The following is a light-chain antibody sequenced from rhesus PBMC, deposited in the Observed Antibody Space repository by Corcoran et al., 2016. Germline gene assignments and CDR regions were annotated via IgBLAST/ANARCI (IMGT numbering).Light chain of an antibody. Sequence: DIQMTQSPSSLSASAGDTVTITCRASQGISTYLNWYQQKPGKAPKRLIYAASRLESGVPSRLSGSGSGMEFPLTISSLQPDDFATYYCRQHNSNPFTFGPGTKLDIK. CDR1: QGISTY. CDR2: AAS. CDR3: RQHNSNPFT. V-gene: IGKV1-43*01. J-gene: IGKJ3*01.